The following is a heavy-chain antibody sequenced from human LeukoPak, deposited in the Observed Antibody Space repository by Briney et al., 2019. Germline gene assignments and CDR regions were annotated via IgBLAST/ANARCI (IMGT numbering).Heavy chain of an antibody. Sequence: GASVKVSCKASGYTFTGYYMHWVRQAPGQGLEWMGWINPNSGGTNYAQKFQGRVTMTRDTSISTAYMELSRLRSDDTAVYYCARDKEYSSSGTETYYYYYYMDVWGKGTTVTVSS. J-gene: IGHJ6*03. CDR3: ARDKEYSSSGTETYYYYYYMDV. CDR1: GYTFTGYY. D-gene: IGHD6-6*01. CDR2: INPNSGGT. V-gene: IGHV1-2*02.